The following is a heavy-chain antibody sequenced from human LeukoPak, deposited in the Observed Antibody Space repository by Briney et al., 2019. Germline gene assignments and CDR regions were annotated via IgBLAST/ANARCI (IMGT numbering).Heavy chain of an antibody. CDR3: AKDPNY. Sequence: GGSLRLSCAASGFSFSTYVMSWVRQAPGKGLEWVSGISGSGVSTYYSDSVKGRFTIPRDNSKNTLYLQMNSLRAEDTAVYYCAKDPNYWGQGTLVTVSS. J-gene: IGHJ4*02. V-gene: IGHV3-23*01. CDR2: ISGSGVST. CDR1: GFSFSTYV.